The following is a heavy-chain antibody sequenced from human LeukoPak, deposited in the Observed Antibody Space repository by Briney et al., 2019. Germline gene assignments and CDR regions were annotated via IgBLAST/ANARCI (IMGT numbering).Heavy chain of an antibody. D-gene: IGHD6-6*01. V-gene: IGHV1-69*13. CDR3: AKVIWRQLAPYYFDF. CDR1: GGTFSSYA. CDR2: IIPIFGTA. J-gene: IGHJ4*02. Sequence: LWASVKVSCKASGGTFSSYAISWVRQAPGQGLEWMGGIIPIFGTANYAQKFQGRVTITADESTSTAYMELSSLRSEDTAVYYCAKVIWRQLAPYYFDFWGQGTLVTVSS.